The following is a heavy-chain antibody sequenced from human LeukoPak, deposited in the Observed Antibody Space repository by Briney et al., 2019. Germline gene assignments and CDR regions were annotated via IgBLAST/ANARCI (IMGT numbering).Heavy chain of an antibody. CDR3: ARARAGAGTFFFDY. J-gene: IGHJ4*02. V-gene: IGHV3-53*01. CDR1: GFTVSSNY. CDR2: IYSGGST. D-gene: IGHD6-13*01. Sequence: GGSLRLSCAASGFTVSSNYMSWVRQAPGKGLEWVSVIYSGGSTYYADSVKGRFTISRDNSKNTLYLQMNSLRAGDTAVYYCARARAGAGTFFFDYWGQGTLVTVSS.